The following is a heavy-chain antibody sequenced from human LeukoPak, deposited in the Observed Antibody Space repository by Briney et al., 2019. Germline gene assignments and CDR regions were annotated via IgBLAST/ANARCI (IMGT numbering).Heavy chain of an antibody. V-gene: IGHV4-38-2*01. CDR1: GYSISSGYY. Sequence: SETLSLTCAVSGYSISSGYYWGWIRQPPGKGLEWIGSIYHSRSTYYNPSLKSRVTISVDTSKNQFSLKLSSVTAADTAVYYCARSYCSGGSCYPHDAFDIWGQGTMVTVSS. CDR3: ARSYCSGGSCYPHDAFDI. CDR2: IYHSRST. D-gene: IGHD2-15*01. J-gene: IGHJ3*02.